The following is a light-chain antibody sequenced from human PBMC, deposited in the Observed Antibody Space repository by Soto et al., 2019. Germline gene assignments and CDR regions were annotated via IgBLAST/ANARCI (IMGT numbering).Light chain of an antibody. CDR1: QSISPW. Sequence: DIQMTQSPSTLSASVGDRVTITCRASQSISPWLAWYQQKPGKAPKLLIYKASSLESGVPSRFSGSGSGTEFTLTISSLQPEDFATYYCQHHNSNPITFGQGTRLEIK. CDR2: KAS. V-gene: IGKV1-5*03. CDR3: QHHNSNPIT. J-gene: IGKJ5*01.